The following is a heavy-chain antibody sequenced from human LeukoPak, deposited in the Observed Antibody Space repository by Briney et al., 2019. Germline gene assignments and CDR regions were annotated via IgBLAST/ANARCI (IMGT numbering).Heavy chain of an antibody. D-gene: IGHD3-10*01. Sequence: ASVRVSCKASGFTFGNYGISWVRQAPGQGLEWMGWVSAYNGNTNYAQKVQDRVTMTTDTSTSTAYMELRSLRSDDTAVYYCARDWCVGQYYYGSGSYCYWGQGTLVTVSS. CDR1: GFTFGNYG. J-gene: IGHJ4*02. CDR3: ARDWCVGQYYYGSGSYCY. CDR2: VSAYNGNT. V-gene: IGHV1-18*01.